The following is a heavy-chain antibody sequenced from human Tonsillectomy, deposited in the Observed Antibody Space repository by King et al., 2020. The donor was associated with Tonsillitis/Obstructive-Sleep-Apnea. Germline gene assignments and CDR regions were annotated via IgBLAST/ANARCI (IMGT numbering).Heavy chain of an antibody. J-gene: IGHJ3*02. V-gene: IGHV4-39*01. CDR1: GGSISSSTYY. Sequence: QLQESGPGLVKPSETLSLTCTVSGGSISSSTYYWGWIRQPPGKGLEWIGTIYYSGSTYYNPSLQTRVTISVDTSNNQFFLKLSSVTAADTAVYYCARRVQLERRGDAFNIWGQGTMVTVSS. CDR2: IYYSGST. CDR3: ARRVQLERRGDAFNI. D-gene: IGHD1-1*01.